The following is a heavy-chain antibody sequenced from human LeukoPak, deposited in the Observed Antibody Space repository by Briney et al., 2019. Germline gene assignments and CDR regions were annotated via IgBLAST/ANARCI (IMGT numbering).Heavy chain of an antibody. CDR2: VYYTGST. V-gene: IGHV4-59*01. Sequence: SETLSLTCTVSGGYISSYYWSWIRQPPGEGLEWIGYVYYTGSTNYNPSLKSRVTISVDTSKNQFSLKLNSVTAADTAVYYCAREGVGFYYYYMDVWGKGTTVTVSS. J-gene: IGHJ6*03. CDR1: GGYISSYY. CDR3: AREGVGFYYYYMDV. D-gene: IGHD3-10*01.